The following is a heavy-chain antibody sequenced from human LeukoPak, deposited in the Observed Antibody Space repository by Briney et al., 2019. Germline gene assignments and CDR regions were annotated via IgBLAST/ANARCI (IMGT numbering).Heavy chain of an antibody. CDR2: IYHSGST. Sequence: SETLSLTCTVSGGSISSGGYYWSWIRQPPGKGLEWIGYIYHSGSTYYNPSLKSRVTISVDRSKNQFSLKLSSVTAADTAVYYCARVGNYYGSGSYYNNFDYWGQGTLVTVSS. D-gene: IGHD3-10*01. V-gene: IGHV4-30-2*01. CDR1: GGSISSGGYY. J-gene: IGHJ4*02. CDR3: ARVGNYYGSGSYYNNFDY.